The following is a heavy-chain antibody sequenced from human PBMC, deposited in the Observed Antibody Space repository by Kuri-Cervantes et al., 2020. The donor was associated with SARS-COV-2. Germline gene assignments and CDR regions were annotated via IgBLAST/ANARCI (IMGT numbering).Heavy chain of an antibody. Sequence: GESLKISCAASGFTFSNAWMSWVRQAPGKGLEWVAVISYDGSNKYYADSVKGRFTISRDNSKNTLYLQMNSLRAEDTAVYYCANGRTGAFDYWGQGTLVTVSS. V-gene: IGHV3-30*18. J-gene: IGHJ4*02. CDR3: ANGRTGAFDY. CDR1: GFTFSNAW. CDR2: ISYDGSNK. D-gene: IGHD1-26*01.